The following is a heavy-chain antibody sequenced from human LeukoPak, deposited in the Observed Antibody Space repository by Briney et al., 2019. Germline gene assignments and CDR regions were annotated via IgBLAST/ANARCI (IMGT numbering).Heavy chain of an antibody. J-gene: IGHJ2*01. CDR1: GFTFSRYS. D-gene: IGHD4-17*01. CDR3: ARDSPYGGYFDL. Sequence: PGGSLRLSCAASGFTFSRYSMNWVRQAPGKGLEWVSYISSLSSTIYYADSVKGRFSISRDNAMNSLYLQMNSLRAEDTAVYYCARDSPYGGYFDLWGRGTLVTVSS. CDR2: ISSLSSTI. V-gene: IGHV3-48*01.